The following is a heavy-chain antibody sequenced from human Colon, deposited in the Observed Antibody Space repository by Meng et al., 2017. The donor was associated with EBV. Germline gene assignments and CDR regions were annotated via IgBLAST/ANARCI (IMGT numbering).Heavy chain of an antibody. CDR3: ARGAHFDY. Sequence: QLQLQESGSGLVKPSXXLSLTCAGSGGSISSGGYSWHWIRQPPGKGLQWIGYIYYSGSAFYNPSLKSRVTLSVDRSKNQFSLNLSSVTAADTAVYYCARGAHFDYWGQGTLVTVSS. V-gene: IGHV4-30-2*01. CDR1: GGSISSGGYS. J-gene: IGHJ4*02. CDR2: IYYSGSA.